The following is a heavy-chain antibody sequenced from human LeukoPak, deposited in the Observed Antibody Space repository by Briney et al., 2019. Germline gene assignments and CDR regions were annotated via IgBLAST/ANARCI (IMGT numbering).Heavy chain of an antibody. V-gene: IGHV4-4*07. CDR2: IYTSGST. J-gene: IGHJ6*02. CDR1: GGSISSYY. CDR3: ARDGFKIAAAGTNYYYGMDV. D-gene: IGHD6-13*01. Sequence: SETLSLTCTVSGGSISSYYWSWIRQPAGKGLEWIGRIYTSGSTNYNPSLKSRVTMSVDTSKNQFSLNLSSVTAADTAVYYCARDGFKIAAAGTNYYYGMDVWGQGTTVTVSS.